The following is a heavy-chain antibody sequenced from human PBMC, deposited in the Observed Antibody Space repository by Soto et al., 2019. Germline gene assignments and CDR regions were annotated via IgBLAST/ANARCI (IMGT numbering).Heavy chain of an antibody. CDR1: GFTFSDYY. D-gene: IGHD5-18*01. Sequence: GGSLRLSCAASGFTFSDYYMSWIRQAPGKGLEWVSYISSSGSTIYYADSVKGRFTISRDNAKNSLYLQMNSLRAEDTAVYYCARASYSYGTLYYYYYYMDVWGKGTTVTVSS. CDR2: ISSSGSTI. V-gene: IGHV3-11*01. CDR3: ARASYSYGTLYYYYYYMDV. J-gene: IGHJ6*03.